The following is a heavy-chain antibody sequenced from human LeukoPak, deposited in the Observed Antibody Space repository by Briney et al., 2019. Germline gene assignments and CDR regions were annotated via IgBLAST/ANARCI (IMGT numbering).Heavy chain of an antibody. CDR2: IYYSGST. V-gene: IGHV4-59*12. CDR3: ARGVATYFDY. Sequence: PSETLSLTCTVSGGSISSYYWSWIRQPPGKGLEWIGYIYYSGSTNYNPSLKSRVTISVDTSKNQFSLQLNSVAPEDTAVYYCARGVATYFDYWGQGTLVIVSS. CDR1: GGSISSYY. D-gene: IGHD5-12*01. J-gene: IGHJ4*02.